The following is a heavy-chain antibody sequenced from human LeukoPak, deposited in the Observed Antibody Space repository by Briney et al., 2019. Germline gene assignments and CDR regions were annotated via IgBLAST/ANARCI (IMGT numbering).Heavy chain of an antibody. D-gene: IGHD3-22*01. CDR1: GYTFTDKG. J-gene: IGHJ4*02. V-gene: IGHV1-18*01. CDR2: ISVYNGNT. Sequence: RALVKVSCKASGYTFTDKGISWVRQAPGQGLEWMGWISVYNGNTNYAQKFRDRLTMTTDTPTSTAYMHLRSLTSDDTAVYFCARVSSGYDDYWGQGTLVTVSS. CDR3: ARVSSGYDDY.